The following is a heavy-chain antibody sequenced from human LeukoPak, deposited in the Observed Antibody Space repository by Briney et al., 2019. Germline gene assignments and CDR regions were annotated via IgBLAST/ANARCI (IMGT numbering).Heavy chain of an antibody. J-gene: IGHJ4*02. CDR1: GGSISSSSYY. CDR2: IYYSGST. Sequence: SETLSLTCTVSGGSISSSSYYWGWIRQPPGKGLEWIGSIYYSGSTYYNPSLKSRVTISVDTSKNQFSLKLSSVTAADTAVYYCARTDPGEPYYDILTGYYFDYWGQGTLVIVSS. V-gene: IGHV4-39*01. CDR3: ARTDPGEPYYDILTGYYFDY. D-gene: IGHD3-9*01.